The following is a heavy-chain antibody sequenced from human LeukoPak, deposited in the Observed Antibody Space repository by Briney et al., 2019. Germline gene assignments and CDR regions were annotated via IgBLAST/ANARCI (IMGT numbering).Heavy chain of an antibody. Sequence: GGSLRLSCAVSGFTFSNFWMSWVRQAPGRGLEWVANIHPEGNEKYHVESVKGRFTISRDNAKNLLFLQMNGLRVEDTAVYYCARGWNYAFRFDNWGRGTLVTVST. CDR1: GFTFSNFW. J-gene: IGHJ4*02. V-gene: IGHV3-7*01. CDR3: ARGWNYAFRFDN. CDR2: IHPEGNEK. D-gene: IGHD1-7*01.